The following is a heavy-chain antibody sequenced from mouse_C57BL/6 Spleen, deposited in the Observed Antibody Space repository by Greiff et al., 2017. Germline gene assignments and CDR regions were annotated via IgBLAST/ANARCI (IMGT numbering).Heavy chain of an antibody. D-gene: IGHD2-2*01. CDR3: ARWRLRGAMEY. CDR2: INPYNGDT. V-gene: IGHV1-20*01. Sequence: EVQLQQSGPELVKPGDSVKISCKASGYSFTGYFMNWVMQSHGKSLEWIGRINPYNGDTFYNQKFKGKATLTVDKSSSTAHMELRSLTSEDSAVYYCARWRLRGAMEYWGQGTSVTVSS. J-gene: IGHJ4*01. CDR1: GYSFTGYF.